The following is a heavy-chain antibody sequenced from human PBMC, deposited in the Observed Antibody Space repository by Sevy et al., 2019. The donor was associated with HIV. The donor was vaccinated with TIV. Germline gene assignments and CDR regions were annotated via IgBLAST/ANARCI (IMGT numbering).Heavy chain of an antibody. Sequence: GGCLRLSCAASGFSFSNYWMSWVRQAPGKGLEWVANIKLDGSEKYYVDSVKGRFTISRDNAKKSLYLQMNSLRTEDTAVYYCARDCSSTTCLWGMDVWGQGTTVTVSS. CDR1: GFSFSNYW. D-gene: IGHD2-2*01. CDR2: IKLDGSEK. CDR3: ARDCSSTTCLWGMDV. J-gene: IGHJ6*02. V-gene: IGHV3-7*03.